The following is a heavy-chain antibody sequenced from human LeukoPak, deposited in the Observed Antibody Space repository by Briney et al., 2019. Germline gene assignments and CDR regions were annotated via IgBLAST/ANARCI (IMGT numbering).Heavy chain of an antibody. V-gene: IGHV3-48*04. Sequence: GGSLRLSCAASGFTFSSYAMNWVRQAPGKGLEWLSYISSTSSAIYYADSLKGRFTISRDNAKNSLYLQMDSLRAEDTAVYYCARVIGSYGDSAYWGQGTLVTVSS. CDR1: GFTFSSYA. D-gene: IGHD3-16*01. J-gene: IGHJ4*02. CDR2: ISSTSSAI. CDR3: ARVIGSYGDSAY.